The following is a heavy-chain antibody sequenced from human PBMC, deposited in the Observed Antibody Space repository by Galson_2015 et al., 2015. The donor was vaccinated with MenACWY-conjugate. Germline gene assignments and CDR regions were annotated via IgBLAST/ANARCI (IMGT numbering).Heavy chain of an antibody. V-gene: IGHV6-1*01. CDR3: ARGVTRTSGTINWYFDF. CDR2: TYYRSRWHN. Sequence: AISGDSVSSNSAAWTWLRQSPSRGLEWLGRTYYRSRWHNDYAVSVKSRITINPDTSRNQLSLQLSSVTPEDTAVYYCARGVTRTSGTINWYFDFWGRGTLVTVSS. CDR1: GDSVSSNSAA. J-gene: IGHJ2*01. D-gene: IGHD6-13*01.